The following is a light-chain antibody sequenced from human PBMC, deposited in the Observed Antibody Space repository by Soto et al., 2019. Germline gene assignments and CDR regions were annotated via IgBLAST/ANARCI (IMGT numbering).Light chain of an antibody. V-gene: IGKV3-20*01. J-gene: IGKJ1*01. Sequence: EIVLTQSPGTLSLSPGERATLSCRASQTISGTYLAWYQQKPGQAPRLLIYSSSSRAAGVSDRFSGSGSGTDFSLTISRLEPEDFATYYCQQYNSYSGTFGQGTKVDIK. CDR1: QTISGTY. CDR2: SSS. CDR3: QQYNSYSGT.